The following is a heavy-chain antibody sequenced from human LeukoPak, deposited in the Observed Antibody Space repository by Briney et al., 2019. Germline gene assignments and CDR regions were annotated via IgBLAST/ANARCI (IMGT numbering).Heavy chain of an antibody. Sequence: PGGSLRLSCAAYGFTFSSYAMHWVRQAPGKGLEWVAVISYDGSNKYYADPVKGRFTISRDNSKNTLYLQMNSLRAEDTAVYYCARYIAVAEAFDYWGQGTLVTVSS. V-gene: IGHV3-30-3*01. CDR2: ISYDGSNK. CDR3: ARYIAVAEAFDY. J-gene: IGHJ4*02. D-gene: IGHD6-19*01. CDR1: GFTFSSYA.